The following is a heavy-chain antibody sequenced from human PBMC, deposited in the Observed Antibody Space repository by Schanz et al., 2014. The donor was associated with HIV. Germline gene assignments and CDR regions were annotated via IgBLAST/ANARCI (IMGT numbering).Heavy chain of an antibody. V-gene: IGHV3-23*04. D-gene: IGHD6-13*01. CDR3: AKDLLATTSWYGGIDY. CDR1: GFTISSNY. J-gene: IGHJ4*02. Sequence: EVQLVETGGGLIQPRGSLRLSCAVSGFTISSNYMSWVRQAPGKGLEWVSAISGSGGSTYYAASVKGRFTISRDDSRTTLFLQMNSLRVEDTAIYYCAKDLLATTSWYGGIDYWGQGTLVTVSS. CDR2: ISGSGGST.